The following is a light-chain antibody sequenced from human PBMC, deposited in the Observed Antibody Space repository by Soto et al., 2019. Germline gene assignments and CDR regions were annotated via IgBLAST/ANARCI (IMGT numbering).Light chain of an antibody. CDR3: QQRNSWPPLT. V-gene: IGKV3-11*01. CDR2: DAS. Sequence: ETVLTQSPATLSLSPGERATLSCRASQSVGSYLAWYQQKPGQAPRLLIYDASNRATGIPARFSGSGSGTDFTLTISSLEPEDFAVYFCQQRNSWPPLTFGGETTVEI. J-gene: IGKJ4*01. CDR1: QSVGSY.